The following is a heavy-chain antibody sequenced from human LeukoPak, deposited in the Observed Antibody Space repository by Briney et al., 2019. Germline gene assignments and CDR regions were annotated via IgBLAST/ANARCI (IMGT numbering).Heavy chain of an antibody. D-gene: IGHD5-12*01. J-gene: IGHJ3*02. V-gene: IGHV4-59*01. CDR3: ARDIGDPRGYGGAFDI. Sequence: SETLSLTCTVSGGSISSYYWSWIRQPPGKGLEWIGYIYYSGSTNYNPSLKSRVTISVDTSKNQFSLKLSSVTAADTAVYYCARDIGDPRGYGGAFDIWGQGTMVTVSS. CDR1: GGSISSYY. CDR2: IYYSGST.